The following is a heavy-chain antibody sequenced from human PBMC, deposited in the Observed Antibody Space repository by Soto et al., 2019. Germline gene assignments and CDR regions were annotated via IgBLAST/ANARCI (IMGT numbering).Heavy chain of an antibody. CDR3: ARDRRTLVGGYYFDC. CDR1: GGSISSGGYY. D-gene: IGHD3-10*02. CDR2: IYYSGST. Sequence: QVQLQESGPGLVKPSQTLSLTCTVSGGSISSGGYYWSWIRQHPGKGLEWIGYIYYSGSTYYNPSLKSRVAGSVETSKNQFSLKLSSVTAGDTAVYCCARDRRTLVGGYYFDCWGQGTLVTVSS. J-gene: IGHJ4*02. V-gene: IGHV4-31*03.